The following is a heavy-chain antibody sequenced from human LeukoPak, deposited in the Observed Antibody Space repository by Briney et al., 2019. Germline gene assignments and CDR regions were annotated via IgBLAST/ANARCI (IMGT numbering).Heavy chain of an antibody. D-gene: IGHD4-17*01. CDR1: GGSISGSSYY. J-gene: IGHJ4*02. V-gene: IGHV4-39*01. CDR2: IYYSGST. CDR3: ASFVGGNSTVTLFDY. Sequence: PSETLSLTCTVSGGSISGSSYYWGWIRQPPGKGLEWIGSIYYSGSTYYNPSLKSRVTISVDTSKNQFSLKLNSVTATDTAVYYCASFVGGNSTVTLFDYWGQGTLVTVSS.